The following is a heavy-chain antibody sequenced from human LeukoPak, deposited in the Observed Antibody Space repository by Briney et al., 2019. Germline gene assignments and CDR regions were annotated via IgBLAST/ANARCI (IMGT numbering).Heavy chain of an antibody. J-gene: IGHJ4*02. D-gene: IGHD3-10*01. CDR1: GSSISNYY. CDR3: TRANGYGLIDY. V-gene: IGHV4-39*07. Sequence: SETLSLTCTVSGSSISNYYWGWIRQAPGKGLEWIGSIYYSGNTYYNSSLKSRVTISLDTPKNQSSLNLFSVTAADTATYYCTRANGYGLIDYWGQGTLVTVSS. CDR2: IYYSGNT.